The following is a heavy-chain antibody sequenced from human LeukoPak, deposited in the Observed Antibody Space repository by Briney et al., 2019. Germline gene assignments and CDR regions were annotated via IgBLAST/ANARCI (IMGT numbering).Heavy chain of an antibody. Sequence: GGSLRLSCAASGFPFSNHAMGWVDHPLGKGVEGVEAFSNANTYYADSVRGRFAISRDDSKNMVYLQMNSLRDEDTALYYCVREAGYCASVCLKSNWFDPWGQGTLVTVSS. V-gene: IGHV3-23*01. CDR3: VREAGYCASVCLKSNWFDP. J-gene: IGHJ5*02. CDR1: GFPFSNHA. CDR2: FSNANT. D-gene: IGHD2-15*01.